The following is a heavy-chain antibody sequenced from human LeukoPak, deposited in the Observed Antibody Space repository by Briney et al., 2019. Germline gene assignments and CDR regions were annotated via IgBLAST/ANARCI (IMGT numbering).Heavy chain of an antibody. CDR2: IRYDGSNK. J-gene: IGHJ4*02. CDR1: GFTFNNYG. Sequence: GGSLRLSCAASGFTFNNYGMHWVRQAPGKGLEWVAFIRYDGSNKYYADSVKGRFTISRDNSKNTLYLQMNSLRAEDTAVYYCARVPSSGSRYGPRFDYWGQGTLVTVSS. D-gene: IGHD5-18*01. V-gene: IGHV3-30*02. CDR3: ARVPSSGSRYGPRFDY.